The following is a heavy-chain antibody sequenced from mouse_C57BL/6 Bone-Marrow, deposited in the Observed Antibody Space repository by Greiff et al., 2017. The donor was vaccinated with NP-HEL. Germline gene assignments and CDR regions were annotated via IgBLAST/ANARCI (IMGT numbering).Heavy chain of an antibody. Sequence: VQLQQPGAELVKPGASVKLSCKASGYTFTSYWMHWVKQRPGRGLEWIGRIDPNSGGTKYNEKFKSKATLTVDKPSSTAYMQLSSLTSEDSAVYYCERSNGYYGNYVRYFDVWGTGTTVTVSS. D-gene: IGHD2-1*01. CDR3: ERSNGYYGNYVRYFDV. V-gene: IGHV1-72*01. J-gene: IGHJ1*03. CDR2: IDPNSGGT. CDR1: GYTFTSYW.